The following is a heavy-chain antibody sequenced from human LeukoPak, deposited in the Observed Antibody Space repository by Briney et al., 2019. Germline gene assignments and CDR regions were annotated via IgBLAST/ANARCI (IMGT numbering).Heavy chain of an antibody. V-gene: IGHV1-8*01. CDR2: MNPNSGNT. Sequence: ASVKVSCKASRYTFTSYHINWVRQATGQGLEWMGWMNPNSGNTGYAQKFQGRVTMTRNTSISTAYMELSSLRAEDTAVYYCAGAYDSSGYMWGLFDPWGQGTLVTVSS. D-gene: IGHD3-22*01. J-gene: IGHJ5*02. CDR3: AGAYDSSGYMWGLFDP. CDR1: RYTFTSYH.